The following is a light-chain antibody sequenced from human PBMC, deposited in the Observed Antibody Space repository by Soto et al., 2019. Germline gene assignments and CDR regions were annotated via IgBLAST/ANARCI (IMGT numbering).Light chain of an antibody. CDR1: SSDVGAYNS. V-gene: IGLV2-14*01. CDR2: DVT. J-gene: IGLJ1*01. Sequence: QSALTQPASVSGSPGQSIAISCTGTSSDVGAYNSVSWYQQYQGKAPKLMIHDVTNRPSGVSDRFSGSKSGNTASLTISGLQAEDEADYYCSSYTSSSSYVFGSGTKLPVL. CDR3: SSYTSSSSYV.